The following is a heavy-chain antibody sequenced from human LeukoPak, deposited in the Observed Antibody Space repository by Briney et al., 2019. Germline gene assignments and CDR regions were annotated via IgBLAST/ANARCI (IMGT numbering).Heavy chain of an antibody. Sequence: PSETLSLTCTVSDGSISSYYWSWIRQPPGKGLEWIGYIYYSGSTNYNPSLKSRVTISVDTSKNQFSLKLSSVTAADTAVYYCARRVGAAFDYWGQGTLVTVSS. V-gene: IGHV4-59*08. D-gene: IGHD1-26*01. CDR1: DGSISSYY. CDR2: IYYSGST. CDR3: ARRVGAAFDY. J-gene: IGHJ4*02.